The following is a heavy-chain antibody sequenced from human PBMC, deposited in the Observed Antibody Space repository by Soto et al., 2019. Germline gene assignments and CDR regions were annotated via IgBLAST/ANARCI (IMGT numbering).Heavy chain of an antibody. CDR3: ARPIVPGWSYGMDV. CDR1: GGSISSSSYY. V-gene: IGHV4-39*01. D-gene: IGHD2-2*01. J-gene: IGHJ6*02. CDR2: IFYSGST. Sequence: SETLSLTCTVSGGSISSSSYYWGWIRQPPGKGLEWIGSIFYSGSTYYNPSLKSRVTISVDTSKNQLSLRAEDTAVYYCARPIVPGWSYGMDVWGQGTTVTVSS.